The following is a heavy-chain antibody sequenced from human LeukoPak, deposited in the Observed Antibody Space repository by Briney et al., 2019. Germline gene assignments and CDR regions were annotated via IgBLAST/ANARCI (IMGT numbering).Heavy chain of an antibody. CDR1: GFSFRSYA. J-gene: IGHJ4*02. Sequence: PGGSLRLSCAASGFSFRSYAMSWVCQAPGKGLEWVSGISDSGGSTYYADSVKGRFTVSRDNSKNTLYLQMNSLRAEDTAVYYCAKDAAGSSWPYYFDFWGQGTLVTVSS. D-gene: IGHD6-13*01. CDR2: ISDSGGST. CDR3: AKDAAGSSWPYYFDF. V-gene: IGHV3-23*01.